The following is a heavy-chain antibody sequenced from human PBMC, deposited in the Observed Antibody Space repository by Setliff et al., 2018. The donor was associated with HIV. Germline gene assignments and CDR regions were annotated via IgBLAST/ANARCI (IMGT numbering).Heavy chain of an antibody. CDR2: IHVSGTT. J-gene: IGHJ6*02. V-gene: IGHV4-61*09. Sequence: PSETLSLTCTVSGGSISSGSYYWSWIRQPAGEGLEWIGHIHVSGTTNYNPSLKSRVTISIDTSKHQFSLKLTSVTAADTALYYCAREQLGFGPPRGMDVWGQGTTVTVSS. CDR3: AREQLGFGPPRGMDV. D-gene: IGHD6-13*01. CDR1: GGSISSGSYY.